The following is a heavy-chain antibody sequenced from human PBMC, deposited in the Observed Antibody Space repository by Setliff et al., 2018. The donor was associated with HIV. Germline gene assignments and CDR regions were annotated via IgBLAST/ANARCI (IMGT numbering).Heavy chain of an antibody. Sequence: SETLSLTCTVSGGSINSTSYYWGWIRQPPGNGLEGIGSIYHTGSTYYKPYLKSRVTISVDTSKNQFSLRLSSVAAGDTAVYYCARSMVPVASGYYYFEYWGQGPLVPVSS. D-gene: IGHD3-3*01. CDR2: IYHTGST. V-gene: IGHV4-39*01. J-gene: IGHJ4*02. CDR3: ARSMVPVASGYYYFEY. CDR1: GGSINSTSYY.